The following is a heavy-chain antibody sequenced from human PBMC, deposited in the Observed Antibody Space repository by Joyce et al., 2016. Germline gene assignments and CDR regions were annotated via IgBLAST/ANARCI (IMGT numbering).Heavy chain of an antibody. Sequence: EVQLVESGGGLVQPGGSLRFSCAASGFTFSNYWMHWVRQAPGKGLVWVSRINSDGSTTSYADSGKGRFTISRDNAKNTMYLYMSSLRAEDTAVYYCARALIWAGTYYFDYWGQGTLVPVSS. D-gene: IGHD3-10*01. J-gene: IGHJ4*02. CDR1: GFTFSNYW. CDR3: ARALIWAGTYYFDY. CDR2: INSDGSTT. V-gene: IGHV3-74*01.